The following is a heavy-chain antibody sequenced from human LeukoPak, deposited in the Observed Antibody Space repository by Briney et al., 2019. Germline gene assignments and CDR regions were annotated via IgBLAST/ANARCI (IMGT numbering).Heavy chain of an antibody. CDR1: GGSFSGYY. CDR3: ARDPGHDTSNYGGLDF. CDR2: INHSGST. V-gene: IGHV4-34*01. D-gene: IGHD4-11*01. Sequence: PSETLSLTCAVYGGSFSGYYWSWIRQPPGKGLEWIGEINHSGSTNYNPSLKSRVTISVDTSKNQFSLKLSSVTAADTAVYYCARDPGHDTSNYGGLDFWGQGTLVTVSS. J-gene: IGHJ4*02.